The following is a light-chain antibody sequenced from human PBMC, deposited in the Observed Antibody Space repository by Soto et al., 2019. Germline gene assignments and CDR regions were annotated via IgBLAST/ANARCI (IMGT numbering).Light chain of an antibody. V-gene: IGKV3-20*01. CDR1: QSVSSSY. CDR2: GAS. CDR3: QQYGSSSWT. Sequence: EIVLTQSPGTLSLSPGERATLSCRASQSVSSSYLAWYQQKPGQAPRLLIYGASSRATGIPDRFSGSGSETDFTLTISRLEPEDFEVYYWQQYGSSSWTFGQGTKVEIK. J-gene: IGKJ1*01.